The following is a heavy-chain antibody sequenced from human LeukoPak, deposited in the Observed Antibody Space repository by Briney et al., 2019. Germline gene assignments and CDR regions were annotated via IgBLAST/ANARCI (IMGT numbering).Heavy chain of an antibody. CDR3: ARDQYSYAHAAH. CDR2: IYSGGTT. Sequence: TGGSLRLSCAASGFTVSSNYMSWVRQAPGKGLEWVSVIYSGGTTYYADSVKGRFTISRDNPKNTLHLQMNSLRAEDTAVYYCARDQYSYAHAAHWGQGTLVTVSS. CDR1: GFTVSSNY. D-gene: IGHD5-18*01. V-gene: IGHV3-66*01. J-gene: IGHJ4*02.